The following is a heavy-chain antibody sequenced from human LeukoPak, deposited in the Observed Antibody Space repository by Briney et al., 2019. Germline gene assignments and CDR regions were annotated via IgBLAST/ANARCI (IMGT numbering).Heavy chain of an antibody. V-gene: IGHV3-21*01. CDR1: GFTFSSYS. CDR2: ISSSSSYI. D-gene: IGHD6-19*01. CDR3: ATLGGSGWYS. Sequence: GRSLRLSCAASGFTFSSYSMNWVRQAPGKGLEWVSSISSSSSYIYYADSVKGRFTISRDNAKNSLYLQMNSLRAEDTAVYYCATLGGSGWYSWGQGTLVTVSS. J-gene: IGHJ4*02.